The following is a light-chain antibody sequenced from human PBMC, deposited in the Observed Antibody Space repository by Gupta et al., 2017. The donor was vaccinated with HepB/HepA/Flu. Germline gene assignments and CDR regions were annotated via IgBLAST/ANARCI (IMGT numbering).Light chain of an antibody. CDR2: NAV. CDR3: QQIKIPRT. J-gene: IGKJ1*01. Sequence: DIQLTQSPSSLSASVGDSVTIACRASETIDTYLNWYQQKPGKAPRLLIYNAVTLKSGVPSRFSGDGSGTDFTLTSNQVQPEDFAIYYLQQIKIPRTFGQGTKVEI. V-gene: IGKV1-39*01. CDR1: ETIDTY.